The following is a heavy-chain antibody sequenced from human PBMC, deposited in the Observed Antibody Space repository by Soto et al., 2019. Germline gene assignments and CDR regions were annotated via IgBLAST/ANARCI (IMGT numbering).Heavy chain of an antibody. CDR1: GFTFSSYS. Sequence: GGSLRLSCAASGFTFSSYSMNWVRQAPGKGLEWVSSISSSSSYIYYADSVKGRFTISRDNAKNSLYLQMNSLRAEDTAVYYCASNLRRFLEWPLLMDVWGKGTTVTVSS. CDR3: ASNLRRFLEWPLLMDV. V-gene: IGHV3-21*01. J-gene: IGHJ6*03. D-gene: IGHD3-3*01. CDR2: ISSSSSYI.